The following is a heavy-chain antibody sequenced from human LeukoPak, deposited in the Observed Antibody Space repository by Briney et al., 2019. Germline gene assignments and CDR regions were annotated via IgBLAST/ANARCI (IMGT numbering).Heavy chain of an antibody. CDR3: AKDYYDILTGYLDY. D-gene: IGHD3-9*01. J-gene: IGHJ4*02. Sequence: PGRSLRLSCAASGFTFNDYAMHWVRQAPGKGLEWVSGISWNSGSIGYADSVKGRFTISRDNAKNSLYLQMNSLRAEDTALYYCAKDYYDILTGYLDYWGQGTLVTVSS. CDR2: ISWNSGSI. V-gene: IGHV3-9*01. CDR1: GFTFNDYA.